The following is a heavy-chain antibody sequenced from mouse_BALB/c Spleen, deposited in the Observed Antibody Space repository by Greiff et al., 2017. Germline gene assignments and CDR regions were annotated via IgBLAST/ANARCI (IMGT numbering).Heavy chain of an antibody. CDR1: GFTFSSYT. D-gene: IGHD2-4*01. Sequence: EVMLVESGGGLVQPGGSLKLSCAASGFTFSSYTMSWVRQTPEKRLEWVAYISNGGGSTYYPDTVKGRFTISRDNAKNTLYLQMSSLKSEDTAMYYCARHDYDPSYYAMDYWGQGTSVTVSS. J-gene: IGHJ4*01. V-gene: IGHV5-12-2*01. CDR3: ARHDYDPSYYAMDY. CDR2: ISNGGGST.